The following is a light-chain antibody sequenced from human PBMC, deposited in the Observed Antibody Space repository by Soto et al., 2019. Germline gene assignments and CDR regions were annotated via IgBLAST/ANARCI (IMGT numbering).Light chain of an antibody. J-gene: IGKJ1*01. CDR3: QQYSDWPWT. Sequence: EVVMTQSPATLSVSPGERATLSCRASQSIRTDLAWYQQKPGQAPSLLIFSASTRATGVPARFSGSGSGTEFTLTISSLQSEDFAVYYCQQYSDWPWTFGQGTKVDIK. CDR1: QSIRTD. V-gene: IGKV3-15*01. CDR2: SAS.